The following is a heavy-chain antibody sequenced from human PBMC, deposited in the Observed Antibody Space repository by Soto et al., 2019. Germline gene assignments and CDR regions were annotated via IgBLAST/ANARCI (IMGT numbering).Heavy chain of an antibody. D-gene: IGHD1-1*01. Sequence: EVQLVESGGGLVKPGGSLTLSCAASGFTFSSYTMNWVRQAPGKGLEWVSSISSASSYIHCADSVKGRFIISRDNARNSLYRQMNSLRVDDTAVYYCSRGGTGTSDYWGQGTLVTVSS. CDR3: SRGGTGTSDY. CDR2: ISSASSYI. V-gene: IGHV3-21*01. CDR1: GFTFSSYT. J-gene: IGHJ4*02.